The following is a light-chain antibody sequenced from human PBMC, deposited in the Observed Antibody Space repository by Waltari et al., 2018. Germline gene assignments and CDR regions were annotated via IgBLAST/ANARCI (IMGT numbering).Light chain of an antibody. V-gene: IGKV3-11*01. CDR3: QQRGDWSRT. Sequence: PGERATPSRRARQSCNSNLAWYQQKPGQAPRLLIYDASNRATGIPARFSGSGSGTDFTLTISSLEPEDFAVYYCQQRGDWSRTFGPGTKVEIK. CDR1: QSCNSN. CDR2: DAS. J-gene: IGKJ3*01.